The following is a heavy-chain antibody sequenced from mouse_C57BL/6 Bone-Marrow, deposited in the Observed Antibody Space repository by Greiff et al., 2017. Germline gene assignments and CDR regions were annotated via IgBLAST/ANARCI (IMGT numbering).Heavy chain of an antibody. D-gene: IGHD1-1*01. Sequence: EVMLVESGGGLVQPGGSLKLSCAASGFTFSDYYMYWVRQTPEKRLEWVAYISNGGGSTYYPDTVKGRFTISRDNAKNTLYLQMSRLKSEDTAMYYCARHYYGSSSYYFDYWGQGTTLTVSS. CDR1: GFTFSDYY. CDR3: ARHYYGSSSYYFDY. CDR2: ISNGGGST. J-gene: IGHJ2*01. V-gene: IGHV5-12*01.